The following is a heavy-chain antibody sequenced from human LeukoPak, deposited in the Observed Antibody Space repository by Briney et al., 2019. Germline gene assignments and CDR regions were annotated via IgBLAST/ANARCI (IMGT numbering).Heavy chain of an antibody. V-gene: IGHV3-48*03. Sequence: QAGGSLRLSCAAAGFTFSSYEMNWVRQAPGKGLEWVSYISSSGSTIYYADSVKGRFTISRDNAKNSLYLQTNSLRAEDTAVYYCASDLDSYGSAYWGQGTLVTVSS. CDR3: ASDLDSYGSAY. CDR1: GFTFSSYE. D-gene: IGHD5-18*01. J-gene: IGHJ4*02. CDR2: ISSSGSTI.